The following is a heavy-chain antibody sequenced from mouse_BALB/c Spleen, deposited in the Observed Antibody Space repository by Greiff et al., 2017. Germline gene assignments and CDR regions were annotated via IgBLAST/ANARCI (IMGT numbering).Heavy chain of an antibody. J-gene: IGHJ3*01. Sequence: QVQLQQSGAELMKPGASVKISCKATGYTFSSYWIEWVKQRPGHGLEWIGEILPGSGSTNYNEKFKGKATFTADTSSNAAYMQLSSLTSEDSAVYYCARWGTTAYWGQGTLVTVSA. D-gene: IGHD1-1*01. CDR1: GYTFSSYW. CDR2: ILPGSGST. CDR3: ARWGTTAY. V-gene: IGHV1-9*01.